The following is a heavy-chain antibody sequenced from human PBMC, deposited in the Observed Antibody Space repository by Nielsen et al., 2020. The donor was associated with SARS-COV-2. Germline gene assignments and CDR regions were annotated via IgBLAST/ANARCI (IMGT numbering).Heavy chain of an antibody. CDR3: ARLGYYGSGSYYYGMDV. CDR1: GYSFTSYW. V-gene: IGHV5-51*01. J-gene: IGHJ6*02. D-gene: IGHD3-10*01. CDR2: IYPGDSDT. Sequence: GESLKISCKGSGYSFTSYWIGWVRQMPGKGLEWMGIIYPGDSDTRYSPSFQGQVTISADNSISTAYLQWSSLKASDTAMYYCARLGYYGSGSYYYGMDVWGQGTTVTVSS.